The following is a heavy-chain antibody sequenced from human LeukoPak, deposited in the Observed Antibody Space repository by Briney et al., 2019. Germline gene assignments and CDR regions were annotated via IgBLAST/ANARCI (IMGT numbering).Heavy chain of an antibody. D-gene: IGHD3-22*01. V-gene: IGHV3-23*01. CDR3: AKDHYDSTSYYYYGMDV. Sequence: GSLRLSCAASGFTFSSYAMSWVRQAPGKGLEWVSAISGSGGSTYYADSVKGRFTISRDNSKNTLYLQMNSLRAEDTAVYYCAKDHYDSTSYYYYGMDVWGQGTTVTVSS. J-gene: IGHJ6*02. CDR2: ISGSGGST. CDR1: GFTFSSYA.